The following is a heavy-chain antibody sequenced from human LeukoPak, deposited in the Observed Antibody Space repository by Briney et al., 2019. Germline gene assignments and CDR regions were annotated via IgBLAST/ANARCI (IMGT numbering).Heavy chain of an antibody. Sequence: GGSLRLSCAASGFTFSDYAMHWARQAPGKGLEWVAVISKDGSDKYYPGSVRGRFTISRDNSKNTIYLQMDSLRAEDTAIYYCARDYWWNYDYWGQGTLVTVSS. CDR1: GFTFSDYA. J-gene: IGHJ4*02. CDR2: ISKDGSDK. CDR3: ARDYWWNYDY. V-gene: IGHV3-30-3*01. D-gene: IGHD1-7*01.